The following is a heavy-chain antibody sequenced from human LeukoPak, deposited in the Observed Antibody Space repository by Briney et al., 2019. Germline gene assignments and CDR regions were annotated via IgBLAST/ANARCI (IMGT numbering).Heavy chain of an antibody. CDR3: ARDPGVITFGGVIV. CDR1: GGSISSGSYY. Sequence: SETLSLTCTVSGGSISSGSYYWSWIRQPAGKGLEWIGRIYTSGSTNYNPSLKSRVTTSVDTSKNRFSLKLSSVTAADTAVYYCARDPGVITFGGVIVWGQGTLVTVSS. D-gene: IGHD3-16*02. CDR2: IYTSGST. V-gene: IGHV4-61*02. J-gene: IGHJ4*02.